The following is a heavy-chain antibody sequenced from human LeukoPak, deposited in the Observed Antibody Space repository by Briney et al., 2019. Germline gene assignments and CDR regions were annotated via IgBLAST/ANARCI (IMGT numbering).Heavy chain of an antibody. D-gene: IGHD3-10*01. V-gene: IGHV4-59*01. CDR3: ARRPSGFDP. Sequence: PSETLSLTCTVAGGSISNYFWSWIRQPPGKGLEWVGHVFYNGSTNYNPSLKSRVTISRDTSSIRFSLRLSSVTAADTAVYYCARRPSGFDPWGQGTLVTVSS. J-gene: IGHJ5*02. CDR2: VFYNGST. CDR1: GGSISNYF.